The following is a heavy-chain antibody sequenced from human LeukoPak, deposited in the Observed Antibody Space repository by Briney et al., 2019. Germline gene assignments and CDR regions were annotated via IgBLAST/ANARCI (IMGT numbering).Heavy chain of an antibody. D-gene: IGHD6-13*01. CDR2: IIPILGIA. V-gene: IGHV1-69*04. J-gene: IGHJ4*02. CDR1: GGTFSSYA. Sequence: GASVKVSCKASGGTFSSYAISWVRQAPGQGLEWMGRIIPILGIANYAQKFQGRVTITADKSTSTAYMELSSLRSEDTAVYYCARGWYSSSFGASFHWGQGTLVTVSS. CDR3: ARGWYSSSFGASFH.